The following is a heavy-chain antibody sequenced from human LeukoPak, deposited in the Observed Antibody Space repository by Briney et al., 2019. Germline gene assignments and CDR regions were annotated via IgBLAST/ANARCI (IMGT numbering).Heavy chain of an antibody. CDR2: IASGFQT. V-gene: IGHV3-13*01. CDR3: VREARGYHYTYFDY. J-gene: IGHJ4*02. CDR1: GFTLGSHD. D-gene: IGHD5-18*01. Sequence: GGSLRLSCIASGFTLGSHDMHWVRQTTGEGLEWVAAIASGFQTFYAGSVKGRFTVSGEDAKNSLYLQMNSLRAGDTAVYYCVREARGYHYTYFDYWGQGTLVTVSS.